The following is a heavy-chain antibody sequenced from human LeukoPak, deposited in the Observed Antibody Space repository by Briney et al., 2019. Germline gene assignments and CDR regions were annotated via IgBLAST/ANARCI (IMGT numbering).Heavy chain of an antibody. V-gene: IGHV3-53*01. CDR3: ARDRVPYAFDL. CDR2: IYSGGST. J-gene: IGHJ3*01. D-gene: IGHD3-10*01. CDR1: GFTVSRNY. Sequence: PGGSLRLSCVASGFTVSRNYMSWVRQAPGKGLEWVSIIYSGGSTYYADSVKGRRSISRDNSKNTVYLELNSLRLEDTAVYYCARDRVPYAFDLWGQGTMVTVSS.